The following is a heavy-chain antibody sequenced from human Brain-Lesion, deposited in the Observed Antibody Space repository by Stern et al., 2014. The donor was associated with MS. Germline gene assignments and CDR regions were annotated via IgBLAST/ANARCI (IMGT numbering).Heavy chain of an antibody. CDR3: ARGRVVPGFQYYATDV. Sequence: QLVQSGPGLVKPSQTLSLSCTVSGGSISSGGYYWSWIRQPAGKGLEWIGRIFKSGSTSSNPPPKSRVTISIDTPKNQFSLRLNSMTAADTAVYYCARGRVVPGFQYYATDVWGQGTTVIVSS. CDR2: IFKSGST. J-gene: IGHJ6*02. V-gene: IGHV4-61*02. D-gene: IGHD2-2*01. CDR1: GGSISSGGYY.